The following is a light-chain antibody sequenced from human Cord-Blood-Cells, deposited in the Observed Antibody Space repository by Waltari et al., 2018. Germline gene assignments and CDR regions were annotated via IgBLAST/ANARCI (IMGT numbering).Light chain of an antibody. CDR3: CSYAGSSTLV. J-gene: IGLJ2*01. CDR1: SSDVGSYNL. CDR2: EGS. V-gene: IGLV2-23*01. Sequence: QSALTQPASVSGSPGQSITISCTGTSSDVGSYNLVSWYQQHPGKAPKLMIYEGSKRPSGVLNRFPGSKSGNTASLTISGLQAEDEADYYCCSYAGSSTLVFGGGTKLTVL.